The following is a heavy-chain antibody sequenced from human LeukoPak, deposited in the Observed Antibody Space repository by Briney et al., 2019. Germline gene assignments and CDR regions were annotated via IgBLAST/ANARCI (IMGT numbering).Heavy chain of an antibody. Sequence: GGSLRLSCEASGFTFSSYEMNWVRQAPGKGLEWVSYISSSGTTIYYADSVKGRFTISRDNAKNSLYLQLNSLRAEDMAVYYCARDRSSVIDYWGQGTLVTVS. CDR3: ARDRSSVIDY. CDR2: ISSSGTTI. V-gene: IGHV3-48*03. J-gene: IGHJ4*02. CDR1: GFTFSSYE.